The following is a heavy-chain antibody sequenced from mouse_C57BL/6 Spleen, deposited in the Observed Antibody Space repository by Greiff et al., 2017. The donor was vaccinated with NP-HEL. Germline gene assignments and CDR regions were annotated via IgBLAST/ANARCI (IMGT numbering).Heavy chain of an antibody. CDR3: ARGGYYRDYFDY. D-gene: IGHD2-3*01. CDR2: ISSGSSSI. J-gene: IGHJ2*01. V-gene: IGHV5-17*01. Sequence: EVKLMESGGGLVKPGGSLKLSCAASGFTFSDYGMHWVRQAPEKGLEWVAYISSGSSSIYYADTVKGRFTISRDNATNPLFLQMTSLRSEDTAMYYCARGGYYRDYFDYWGQGTTLTVSS. CDR1: GFTFSDYG.